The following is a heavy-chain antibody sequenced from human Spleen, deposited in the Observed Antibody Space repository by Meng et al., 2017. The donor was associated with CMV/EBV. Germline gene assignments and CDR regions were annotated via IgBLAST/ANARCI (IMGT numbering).Heavy chain of an antibody. CDR1: GFTFADYP. CDR2: ITWDGGRT. Sequence: GESLKISCAASGFTFADYPMHWVRQVPGKGLEWVSLITWDGGRTDYADSVRGRFTVSRDNGKTSLFLHMKSLRTEDTAFYYCAKEMGFCSGASCFPPDYWGQGTLVTVSS. CDR3: AKEMGFCSGASCFPPDY. V-gene: IGHV3-43*01. J-gene: IGHJ4*02. D-gene: IGHD2-15*01.